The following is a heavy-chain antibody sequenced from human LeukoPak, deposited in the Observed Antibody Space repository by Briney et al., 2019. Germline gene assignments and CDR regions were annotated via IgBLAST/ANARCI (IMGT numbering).Heavy chain of an antibody. CDR1: GGSFSGYY. D-gene: IGHD3-22*01. V-gene: IGHV4-34*01. Sequence: SETLSLTCALYGGSFSGYYWSWIRHPPANGQEWMGESNQRGSTNTNPSIKSRVTISVDTSKNQSSLKLSSVTAAEAAVYSGAGGPRNNYEIPFQHWGRGTLVTVSS. J-gene: IGHJ1*01. CDR3: AGGPRNNYEIPFQH. CDR2: SNQRGST.